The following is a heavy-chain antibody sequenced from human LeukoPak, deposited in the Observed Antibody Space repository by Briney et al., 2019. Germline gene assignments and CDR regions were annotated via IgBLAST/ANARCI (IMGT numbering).Heavy chain of an antibody. CDR1: GGSISSGGYS. CDR2: IYHSGST. J-gene: IGHJ3*02. D-gene: IGHD3-22*01. V-gene: IGHV4-30-2*01. Sequence: PSETLSLTCAVSGGSISSGGYSWSWIRQPPGKGLEWIGYIYHSGSTYYNPSLKSRVTISVDRSKNQFSLKLSSVTAADTAVYYCARGVRYYDSSGYQTNAFDIWGQGTMVTVSS. CDR3: ARGVRYYDSSGYQTNAFDI.